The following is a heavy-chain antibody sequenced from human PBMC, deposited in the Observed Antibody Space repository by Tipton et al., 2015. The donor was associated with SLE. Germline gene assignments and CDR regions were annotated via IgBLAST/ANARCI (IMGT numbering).Heavy chain of an antibody. D-gene: IGHD3-16*01. CDR1: GGSFSGYY. Sequence: TLSLTCAVYGGSFSGYYWSWIRQPPGKGLEWIGEINHSGSTNYNPSLESRVTISVDTSKNQFSLKLSSVTAADTALYYCARGRPSDYIWVYSGWAFDYWGQGTLVTVSS. CDR2: INHSGST. V-gene: IGHV4-34*01. CDR3: ARGRPSDYIWVYSGWAFDY. J-gene: IGHJ4*02.